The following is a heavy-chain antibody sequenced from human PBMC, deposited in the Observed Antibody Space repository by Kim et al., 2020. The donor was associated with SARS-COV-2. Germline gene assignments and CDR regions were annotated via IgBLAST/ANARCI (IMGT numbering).Heavy chain of an antibody. D-gene: IGHD3-22*01. J-gene: IGHJ4*02. CDR3: AKHKGYDSSGYFDD. V-gene: IGHV3-23*01. CDR2: ISGSGDST. Sequence: GGSLRLSCEASGFTFSSYGMSWVRQAPGKGLEWVSAISGSGDSTYFADSVKGRFTVSRDNSKNTLFLQMNTLRAEDTAVYYCAKHKGYDSSGYFDDWGQGTLVTVSS. CDR1: GFTFSSYG.